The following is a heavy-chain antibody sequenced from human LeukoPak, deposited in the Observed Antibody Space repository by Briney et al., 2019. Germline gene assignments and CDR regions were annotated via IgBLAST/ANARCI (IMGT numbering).Heavy chain of an antibody. V-gene: IGHV4-59*01. D-gene: IGHD4/OR15-4a*01. CDR1: RGSISGYS. Sequence: SETLSLTCTVSRGSISGYSWSWIRQSPGGGLEWIGYIYYSGDTAYNPSLRSRVTMPVDTSKNQFSLQLRSMTTADTAVYYCVRGPYGASISKWFDPWGQGTQVIVSP. J-gene: IGHJ5*02. CDR3: VRGPYGASISKWFDP. CDR2: IYYSGDT.